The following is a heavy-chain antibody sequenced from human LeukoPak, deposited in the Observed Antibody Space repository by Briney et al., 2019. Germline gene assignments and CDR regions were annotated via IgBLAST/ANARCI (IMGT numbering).Heavy chain of an antibody. V-gene: IGHV3-23*01. J-gene: IGHJ4*02. CDR1: GFTINIYA. CDR3: AKGTKWNYQGAFDS. Sequence: GGSLRLSCAASGFTINIYAMNWVRQAPGKGLEWVSFSGGGGSTYYADSVKGRFTISRDNSKNTLYLQMNSLRAEDTAIYYCAKGTKWNYQGAFDSWGQGTLVIVSS. CDR2: SGGGGST. D-gene: IGHD1-7*01.